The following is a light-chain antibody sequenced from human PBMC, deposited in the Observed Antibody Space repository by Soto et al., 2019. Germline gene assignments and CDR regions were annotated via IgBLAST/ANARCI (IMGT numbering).Light chain of an antibody. CDR2: GGS. J-gene: IGKJ4*01. CDR1: QTISSY. V-gene: IGKV1-39*01. Sequence: DIQVTQSPSSLSASVGDTITITCRASQTISSYLSWYQQKPGKAPKLLVYGGSILQSGVPSRFTGSGSGTVFILTISSLQPEDFATYYCQQGYSTLALTFGGGTKVE. CDR3: QQGYSTLALT.